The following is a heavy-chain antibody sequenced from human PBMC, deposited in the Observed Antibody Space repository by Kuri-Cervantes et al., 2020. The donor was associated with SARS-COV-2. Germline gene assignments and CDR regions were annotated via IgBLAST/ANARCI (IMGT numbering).Heavy chain of an antibody. D-gene: IGHD1-14*01. J-gene: IGHJ4*02. CDR3: ARGKPFDY. Sequence: GESPKIPCAASGFNFSSFWMSWVRQAPGKGLEWVANIKQDGSEKYYVDSVKVRFNISRDNAKNSLYLQMNSLRAEDTAVYYCARGKPFDYWGQGTLVTVSS. CDR2: IKQDGSEK. V-gene: IGHV3-7*01. CDR1: GFNFSSFW.